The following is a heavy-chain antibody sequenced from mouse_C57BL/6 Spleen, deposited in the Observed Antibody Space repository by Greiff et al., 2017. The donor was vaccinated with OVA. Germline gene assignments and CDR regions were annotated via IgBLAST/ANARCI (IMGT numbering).Heavy chain of an antibody. CDR2: IYPGDGDT. CDR3: ARGKGTTAGAY. J-gene: IGHJ3*01. CDR1: GYAFSSSW. Sequence: QVQLQQSGPELVKPGASVKISCKASGYAFSSSWMNWVKQRPGKGLEWIGRIYPGDGDTNYNGKFKGKATLTADKSSSTAYMQLSSLTSEDSAVYFCARGKGTTAGAYWGQGTLVTVSA. D-gene: IGHD1-2*01. V-gene: IGHV1-82*01.